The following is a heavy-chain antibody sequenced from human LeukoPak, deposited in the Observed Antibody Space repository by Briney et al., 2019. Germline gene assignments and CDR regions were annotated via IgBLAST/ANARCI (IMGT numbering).Heavy chain of an antibody. CDR1: GYTFTGYY. J-gene: IGHJ3*02. CDR3: AREGRGKGAVAGPYDAFDI. CDR2: INPNSGGT. V-gene: IGHV1-2*02. D-gene: IGHD6-19*01. Sequence: ASVKVSCKASGYTFTGYYMHWVRQAPGQGLEWMGWINPNSGGTNYAQKFQGRVTMTRDTSISTAYMELSRLRSDDTAVYYCAREGRGKGAVAGPYDAFDIWGQGTTVTVSS.